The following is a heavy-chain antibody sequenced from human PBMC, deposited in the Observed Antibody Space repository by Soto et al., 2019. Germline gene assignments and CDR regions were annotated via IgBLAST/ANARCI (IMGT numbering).Heavy chain of an antibody. D-gene: IGHD3-10*01. CDR3: ARARVMVRGDWFDP. CDR1: GCSVRRYA. Sequence: SGCSVRRYASSWVRQAPGQGLEWMGGIIPIFGTANVAQKFQGRVTITADKSTSTAYMELSSLRSEDTAVYYCARARVMVRGDWFDPWGQGTLVTGSS. J-gene: IGHJ5*02. V-gene: IGHV1-69*06. CDR2: IIPIFGTA.